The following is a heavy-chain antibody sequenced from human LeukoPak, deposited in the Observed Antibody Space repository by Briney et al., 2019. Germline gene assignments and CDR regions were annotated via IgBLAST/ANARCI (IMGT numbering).Heavy chain of an antibody. V-gene: IGHV3-53*01. D-gene: IGHD2-15*01. CDR2: IYSGGST. CDR1: GFTVSNNY. Sequence: PGGSLRLSCAASGFTVSNNYMSWARQAPGKGLEWVSVIYSGGSTYYADSVRGRFTISRDNSKNTLYLQMNSLRAEDTAVYYCAKDTRGVVVANNWFDPWGQGTLVTVSS. J-gene: IGHJ5*02. CDR3: AKDTRGVVVANNWFDP.